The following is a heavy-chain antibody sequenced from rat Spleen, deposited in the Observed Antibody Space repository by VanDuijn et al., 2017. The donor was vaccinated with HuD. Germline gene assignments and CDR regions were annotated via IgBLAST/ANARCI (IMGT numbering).Heavy chain of an antibody. J-gene: IGHJ3*01. CDR1: GFTFSSYW. V-gene: IGHV5-58*01. Sequence: EVKLVETGGGLVQPGRSLKLSCVASGFTFSSYWMYWIRQAPGKGLEWVSSISTGGGDTYYRDSVKGRFTISRDIAKSILFLEMDSLRSEDTATYYCARPTEGIAWFVYWGQGTLVTVSS. CDR3: ARPTEGIAWFVY. CDR2: ISTGGGDT. D-gene: IGHD1-11*01.